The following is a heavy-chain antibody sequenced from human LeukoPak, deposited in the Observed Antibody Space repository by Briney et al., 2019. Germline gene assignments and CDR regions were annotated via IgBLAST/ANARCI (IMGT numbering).Heavy chain of an antibody. D-gene: IGHD3-3*01. CDR3: ARETEYYDFWSGYYL. Sequence: GGSLRLSCAASGFSFSNYWMSWLRQAPGKGLEWVANIKQDGSEKYYVDSVKGRFTISRDNAKNSLYLQMNSLRAEDTAVYYCARETEYYDFWSGYYLWGQGTLVTVSS. V-gene: IGHV3-7*03. CDR2: IKQDGSEK. CDR1: GFSFSNYW. J-gene: IGHJ4*02.